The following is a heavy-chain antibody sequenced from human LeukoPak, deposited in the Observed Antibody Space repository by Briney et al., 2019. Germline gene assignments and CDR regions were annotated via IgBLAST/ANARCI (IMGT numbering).Heavy chain of an antibody. Sequence: GGSLRLSCAASGFTFSSYSMNWVRQAPGKGLEWVSYISSSSSTIYYADSVKGRFTISRDNSKNTLYLQMNSLRAEDTAVYYCARDADYDSSGYYYPENAFDIWGQGTMATVSS. J-gene: IGHJ3*02. CDR2: ISSSSSTI. CDR1: GFTFSSYS. CDR3: ARDADYDSSGYYYPENAFDI. V-gene: IGHV3-48*01. D-gene: IGHD3-22*01.